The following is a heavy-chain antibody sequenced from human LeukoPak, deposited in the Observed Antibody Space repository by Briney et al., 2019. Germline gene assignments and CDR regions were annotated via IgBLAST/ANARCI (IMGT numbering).Heavy chain of an antibody. J-gene: IGHJ4*02. CDR3: ARSHYSSGWYGDY. D-gene: IGHD6-19*01. Sequence: GGSLRLSCAASGFTFSSYSMNWVRQAPGKGLEWVSSISSSSSYIYYADSVKGRFTISRDNAKNSLYLQMSSLRAEDTAVYYCARSHYSSGWYGDYWGQGTLVTVSS. CDR2: ISSSSSYI. CDR1: GFTFSSYS. V-gene: IGHV3-21*01.